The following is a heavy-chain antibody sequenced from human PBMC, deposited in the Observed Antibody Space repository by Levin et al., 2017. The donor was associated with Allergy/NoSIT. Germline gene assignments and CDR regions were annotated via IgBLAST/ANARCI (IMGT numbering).Heavy chain of an antibody. V-gene: IGHV3-23*01. CDR1: GFTFSNYD. CDR2: VSGNGRNT. CDR3: AKCYFGSSDP. J-gene: IGHJ5*02. Sequence: PGGSLRLSCAASGFTFSNYDMSWVRQAPGKGLEWVSAVSGNGRNTYYADSVKGRFSISRDNSKNTVYLQMNSLRAEDPALYYCAKCYFGSSDPWGQGTLVTVSS. D-gene: IGHD3-9*01.